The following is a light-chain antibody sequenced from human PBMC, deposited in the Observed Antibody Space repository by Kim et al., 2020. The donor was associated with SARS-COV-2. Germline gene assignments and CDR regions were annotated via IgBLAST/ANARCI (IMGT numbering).Light chain of an antibody. Sequence: VSPGERATLSWRASQSVRSSLAWYQQKPGQAPRLLIYDASIRATGVPARFTGSGSGTEFTLTISSLQSEDFAVYFCQQYYTWSALTFGGGTKLEI. J-gene: IGKJ4*01. CDR1: QSVRSS. V-gene: IGKV3D-15*01. CDR2: DAS. CDR3: QQYYTWSALT.